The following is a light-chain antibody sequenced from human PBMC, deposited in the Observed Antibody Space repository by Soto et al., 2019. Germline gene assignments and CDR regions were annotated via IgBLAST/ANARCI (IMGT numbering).Light chain of an antibody. CDR2: EVS. CDR1: NNNVGGYNF. V-gene: IGLV2-14*01. J-gene: IGLJ3*02. Sequence: QSALTQPASVSGSPGQSITISCTGTNNNVGGYNFVSWYQQHPGKPPKLMIYEVSDRPSGVSIRFSGSKSDNTASLTISGLQADDEADYYCSSYTSSGIQVFGGGTKLTVL. CDR3: SSYTSSGIQV.